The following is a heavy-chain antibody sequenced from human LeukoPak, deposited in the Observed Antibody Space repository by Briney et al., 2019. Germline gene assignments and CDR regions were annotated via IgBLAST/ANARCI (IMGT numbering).Heavy chain of an antibody. CDR3: AKGSAATFDY. Sequence: AGGSLRLSCAASGFTFSSYWMHWVRPAPGKGLVWVSRINTDGSSTTYADSVKGRFTISRDNAKNTLYLQMNSLRAEDSAVYYCAKGSAATFDYWGQGSLVTISS. CDR2: INTDGSST. D-gene: IGHD1-26*01. CDR1: GFTFSSYW. V-gene: IGHV3-74*01. J-gene: IGHJ4*02.